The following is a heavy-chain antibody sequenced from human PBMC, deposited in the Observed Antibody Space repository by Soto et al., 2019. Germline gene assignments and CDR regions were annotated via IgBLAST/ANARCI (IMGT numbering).Heavy chain of an antibody. V-gene: IGHV3-7*01. CDR1: GFTFSSYW. CDR3: ARDVFYYDFWSGYYTWFDS. CDR2: INQDGSEK. J-gene: IGHJ5*01. D-gene: IGHD3-3*01. Sequence: EVQLVESVGGLVQPGGCLRLSCAASGFTFSSYWMSWVRQAPGKGLEWVANINQDGSEKSYVDSVKGRFTISRDNAKNSLYLQVNSLIAGDTAVYYCARDVFYYDFWSGYYTWFDSWGQGTLVTVFS.